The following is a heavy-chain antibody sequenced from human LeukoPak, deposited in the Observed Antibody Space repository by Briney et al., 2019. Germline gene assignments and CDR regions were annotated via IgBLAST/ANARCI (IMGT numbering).Heavy chain of an antibody. V-gene: IGHV4-4*07. J-gene: IGHJ6*02. CDR3: AKIGDFYFGMDI. Sequence: SETLSLTCSVSGGSISSYYWNWIRQPAGKGLEWIGRVFNTGTTNYNPSLKSRVTMSLDTSKSQFSLSLSSVTAADTAIYWCAKIGDFYFGMDIWGQGTTVTVSS. CDR1: GGSISSYY. D-gene: IGHD2-15*01. CDR2: VFNTGTT.